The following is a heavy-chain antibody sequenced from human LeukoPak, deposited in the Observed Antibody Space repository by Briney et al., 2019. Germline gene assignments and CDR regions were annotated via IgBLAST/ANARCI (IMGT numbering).Heavy chain of an antibody. J-gene: IGHJ4*02. V-gene: IGHV3-33*01. Sequence: GRSLRLSCAASGFSLSSNGMLWVRQAPGKGLEGLAVIWSDASNRYYADSVKGRFTISRDISKNTLYLQMTSLRVEETAVYYCATEDWGSTGHSFGYWGQGTLVTVSS. D-gene: IGHD7-27*01. CDR1: GFSLSSNG. CDR2: IWSDASNR. CDR3: ATEDWGSTGHSFGY.